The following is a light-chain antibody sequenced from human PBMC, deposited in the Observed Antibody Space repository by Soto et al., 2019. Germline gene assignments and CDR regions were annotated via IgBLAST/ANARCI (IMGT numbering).Light chain of an antibody. J-gene: IGKJ3*01. CDR3: LQYGRSPT. Sequence: IVLTQSPGTLSLSPGERATLSCRASQSVSNSYLAWYQQKPGQAPRLLIYDASSRATGISDRFSGSGSGTDFTLTISRLEPEDSAVYYCLQYGRSPTFGPGTKVHIK. CDR2: DAS. CDR1: QSVSNSY. V-gene: IGKV3-20*01.